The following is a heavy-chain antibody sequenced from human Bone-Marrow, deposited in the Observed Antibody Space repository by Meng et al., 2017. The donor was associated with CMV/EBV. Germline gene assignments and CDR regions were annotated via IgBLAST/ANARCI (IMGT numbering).Heavy chain of an antibody. D-gene: IGHD1-26*01. CDR1: GFTFSDYY. V-gene: IGHV3-11*04. CDR3: ARGGWELQPLYYYYGMDV. J-gene: IGHJ6*01. Sequence: GESLKISCAASGFTFSDYYMSWIRQAPGKGLEWVSYISSSGSTIYYADSVKGRFTISRDNAKNSLYLQMNSLRAEDTAVYYCARGGWELQPLYYYYGMDVCGHGTTVVVSS. CDR2: ISSSGSTI.